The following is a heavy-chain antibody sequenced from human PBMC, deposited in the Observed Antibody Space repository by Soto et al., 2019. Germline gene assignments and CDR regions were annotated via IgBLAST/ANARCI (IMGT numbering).Heavy chain of an antibody. V-gene: IGHV1-69*01. Sequence: QVQLVQSGAEVKKPGSSVKVSCKASGGTFSSYAISWVRQAPGQGLEWMGGIIAILGKANYAEKFQGRVPITADESTSTGYMELGSLTSGDTAVYHCARPRGGAIIVGIICTCDVCGEGTLVTVSS. CDR3: ARPRGGAIIVGIICTCDV. D-gene: IGHD1-26*01. CDR2: IIAILGKA. CDR1: GGTFSSYA. J-gene: IGHJ3*01.